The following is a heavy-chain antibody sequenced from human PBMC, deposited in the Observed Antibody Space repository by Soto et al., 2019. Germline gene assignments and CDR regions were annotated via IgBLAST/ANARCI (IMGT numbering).Heavy chain of an antibody. J-gene: IGHJ4*01. CDR2: IKSKTDGGTT. Sequence: XXSLRLSFAASGFTFTNAWIHWVPQAPGKGLEWVGRIKSKTDGGTTDYAEPVKGRFAISRDDSNNMVYLQMNSLKIEDTAVYYCTTDSYSTIIIVRFDYWGHGTLVTVSS. V-gene: IGHV3-15*07. CDR1: GFTFTNAW. D-gene: IGHD3-22*01. CDR3: TTDSYSTIIIVRFDY.